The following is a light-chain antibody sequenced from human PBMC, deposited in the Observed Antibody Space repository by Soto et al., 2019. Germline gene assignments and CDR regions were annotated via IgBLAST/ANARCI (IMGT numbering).Light chain of an antibody. V-gene: IGKV3-11*01. J-gene: IGKJ1*01. CDR1: QSVGNN. CDR2: DAS. CDR3: QQRSNWPTWT. Sequence: EIVMTQSPATLSVSPGETATLSCRASQSVGNNLAWYQQKPGQAPRLLIYDASNRATGIPARFSGSGSGTDFTLTISSLEPEDFAVYYCQQRSNWPTWTFGQGTKVDI.